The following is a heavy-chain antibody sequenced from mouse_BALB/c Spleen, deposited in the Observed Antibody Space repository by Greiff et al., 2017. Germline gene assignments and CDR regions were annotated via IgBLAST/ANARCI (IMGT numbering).Heavy chain of an antibody. CDR2: ISSGGSYT. Sequence: DVMLVESGGGLVKPGGSLELSCAASGFTFSSYAMSWVRQSPEKRLEWVAEISSGGSYTYYPDTVTGRFTISRDNAKNTLYLEMSSLRSEDTAMYYCAREGYYGSRIRFAYWGQGTLVTVSA. CDR3: AREGYYGSRIRFAY. V-gene: IGHV5-9-4*01. J-gene: IGHJ3*01. D-gene: IGHD1-1*01. CDR1: GFTFSSYA.